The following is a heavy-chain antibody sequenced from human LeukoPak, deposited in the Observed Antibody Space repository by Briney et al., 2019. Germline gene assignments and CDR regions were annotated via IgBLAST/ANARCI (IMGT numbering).Heavy chain of an antibody. J-gene: IGHJ4*02. Sequence: PGGSLRLSCAGSGFTFSTYAMAWVRRAPGKGLEWASSITNAAGTTSHADSVKGRFTISRDNSKNTLYLQMNSLRGEDTAVYYCAKDGLSGYNFDYWGQGTLVTVSS. CDR1: GFTFSTYA. D-gene: IGHD5-24*01. CDR3: AKDGLSGYNFDY. V-gene: IGHV3-23*01. CDR2: ITNAAGTT.